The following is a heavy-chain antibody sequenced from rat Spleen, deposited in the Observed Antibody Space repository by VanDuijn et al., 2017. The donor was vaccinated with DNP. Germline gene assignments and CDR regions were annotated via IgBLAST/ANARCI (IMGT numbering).Heavy chain of an antibody. Sequence: QVQLKESGPGLVQPSETLSLTCTVSGLSLTSYSVSWVRQPSGKGPEWMGRMWYDGDTAYNSALKSRLSISRDTSKNQVFLKMNSLQTDDSGTYYCTRDQDYYYDGSYYPTMDAWGQGTSVTVSS. J-gene: IGHJ4*01. V-gene: IGHV2-63*01. CDR1: GLSLTSYS. D-gene: IGHD1-12*02. CDR3: TRDQDYYYDGSYYPTMDA. CDR2: MWYDGDT.